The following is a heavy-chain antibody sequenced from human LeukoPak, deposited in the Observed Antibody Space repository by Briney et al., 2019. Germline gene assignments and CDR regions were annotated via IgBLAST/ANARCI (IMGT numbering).Heavy chain of an antibody. CDR2: IIPIFGTA. J-gene: IGHJ5*02. V-gene: IGHV1-69*13. CDR3: ARDPIHHPGRQTRWLQLGPNVNWFDP. D-gene: IGHD5-24*01. Sequence: SVKVSCKASGGTFSSYAISWVRQAPGQGLEWMGGIIPIFGTANYAQKFQGRVTITADESTSTAYMELSSLRSEDTAVYYCARDPIHHPGRQTRWLQLGPNVNWFDPWGQGTLVTVSS. CDR1: GGTFSSYA.